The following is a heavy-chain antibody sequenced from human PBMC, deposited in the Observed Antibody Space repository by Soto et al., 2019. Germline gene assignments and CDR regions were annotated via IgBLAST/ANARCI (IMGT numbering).Heavy chain of an antibody. Sequence: QLQLQESGSGLVKPSQTLSLTCAVSSGSISSGGYSWSWIRQSPGKGLEWIGYISHSGSTYYNPSLKARVTISVDRSKTQFSLKLSSVTAADTAVYYCASGSHVPHYWGQGTLVTVSS. CDR1: SGSISSGGYS. CDR3: ASGSHVPHY. J-gene: IGHJ4*02. CDR2: ISHSGST. V-gene: IGHV4-30-2*06. D-gene: IGHD6-6*01.